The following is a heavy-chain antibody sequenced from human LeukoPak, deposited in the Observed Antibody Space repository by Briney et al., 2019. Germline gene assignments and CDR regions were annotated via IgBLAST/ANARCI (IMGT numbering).Heavy chain of an antibody. V-gene: IGHV3-23*01. J-gene: IGHJ4*02. D-gene: IGHD3-22*01. CDR1: GFTFSSYA. Sequence: GGSLRLSCAASGFTFSSYAMSWVRQAPGKGLEWVSAISGSGGSTYYADSVKGRFTISRDNSKNTLYLQMNSLRAEDTAVYYCAKDRSITMIVVVITKNYFDYWGQGTLVTVSS. CDR2: ISGSGGST. CDR3: AKDRSITMIVVVITKNYFDY.